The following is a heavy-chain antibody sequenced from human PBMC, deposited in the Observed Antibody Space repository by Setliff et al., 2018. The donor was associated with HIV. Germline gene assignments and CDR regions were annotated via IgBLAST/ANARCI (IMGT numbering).Heavy chain of an antibody. Sequence: SETLSLTCAVSGGSISRTNWWSWVRQPPGKGLEWIGEINHSANTNYSPSLKSRVTISVDTSKSQFSLKLSSVTAADTAVYYCATYADRESNRFDPWGQGILVTVSS. CDR3: ATYADRESNRFDP. CDR2: INHSANT. D-gene: IGHD3-10*01. CDR1: GGSISRTNW. J-gene: IGHJ5*02. V-gene: IGHV4-4*02.